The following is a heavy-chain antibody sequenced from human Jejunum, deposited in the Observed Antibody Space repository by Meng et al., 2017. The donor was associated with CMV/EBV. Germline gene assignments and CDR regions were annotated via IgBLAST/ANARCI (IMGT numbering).Heavy chain of an antibody. CDR1: NNYG. Sequence: NNYGMNWVRKAPTKGLEWVSYIGSSSSTIYYADSVKGRFTISRDNAKNSLYLQVDSLRAEDTAVYYCARRRDRSGDYFYYYGVDVWGRGTSVTVSS. CDR2: IGSSSSTI. V-gene: IGHV3-48*04. J-gene: IGHJ6*02. D-gene: IGHD2/OR15-2a*01. CDR3: ARRRDRSGDYFYYYGVDV.